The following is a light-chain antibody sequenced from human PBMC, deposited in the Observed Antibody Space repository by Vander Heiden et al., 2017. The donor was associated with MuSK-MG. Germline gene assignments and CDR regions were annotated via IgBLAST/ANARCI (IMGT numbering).Light chain of an antibody. V-gene: IGKV1-9*01. CDR1: QGISSY. Sequence: DVQLTQSPSFLSASVGDRVTITCRASQGISSYLAWYQQKPGKAPKLLIYAASTLQSGVPSRFSGSGSGTEFTLTISSLQPEDFAAYYCQRLNSYPGLTFGGGTKVEIK. CDR2: AAS. J-gene: IGKJ4*01. CDR3: QRLNSYPGLT.